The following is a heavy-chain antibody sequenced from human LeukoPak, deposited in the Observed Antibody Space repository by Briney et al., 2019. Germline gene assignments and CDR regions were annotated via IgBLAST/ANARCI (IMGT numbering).Heavy chain of an antibody. CDR3: ARVESVWLLKF. CDR2: IYYSGST. Sequence: SQTLSLTCTVSGGSISSGGYYWSWIRQHPGKGLEWIGYIYYSGSTYYNPSLKSRITMSVDTSKNQFSLRLNSVTAADTAVYYCARVESVWLLKFWGQGTLVTVSS. J-gene: IGHJ4*02. V-gene: IGHV4-31*03. D-gene: IGHD5/OR15-5a*01. CDR1: GGSISSGGYY.